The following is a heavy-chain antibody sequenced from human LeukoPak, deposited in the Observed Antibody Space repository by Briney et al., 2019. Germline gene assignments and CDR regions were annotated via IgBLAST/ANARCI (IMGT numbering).Heavy chain of an antibody. Sequence: ASVKVSCKASGYTFTGYYMHWVRQAPGQGLEWMGWINPNSGGTNYAQKFQGWVTMTRDTSIGTAYMELSRLGSDDTAVYYCARVATSRTGYFDYWGQGTLVTVSS. CDR3: ARVATSRTGYFDY. CDR2: INPNSGGT. V-gene: IGHV1-2*04. CDR1: GYTFTGYY. J-gene: IGHJ4*02. D-gene: IGHD3/OR15-3a*01.